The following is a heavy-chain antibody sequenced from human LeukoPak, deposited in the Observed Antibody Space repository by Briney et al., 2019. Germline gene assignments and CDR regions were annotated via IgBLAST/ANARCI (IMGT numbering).Heavy chain of an antibody. CDR2: INHSGST. CDR1: GGSLSGYY. D-gene: IGHD3-3*01. Sequence: SETLSLTCAVYGGSLSGYYWSWIRQPPGKGLEWIGEINHSGSTNYNPSLKSRVTISVDTSKNQFSLKLSSVTAADTAVYYCARGRYYDFWSGYPYFDYWGQGTLVTVSS. J-gene: IGHJ4*02. V-gene: IGHV4-34*01. CDR3: ARGRYYDFWSGYPYFDY.